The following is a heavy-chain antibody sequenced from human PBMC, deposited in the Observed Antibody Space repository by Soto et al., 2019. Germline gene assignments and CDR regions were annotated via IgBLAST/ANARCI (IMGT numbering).Heavy chain of an antibody. D-gene: IGHD4-17*01. J-gene: IGHJ6*03. CDR3: ARTPHPLPSGDYVGNYIDV. CDR1: GFTFRGCA. Sequence: EVQLLESGGGLVLPGGSLRLSCEASGFTFRGCAMSWVRQAPGKGPEWVSGISGSGTNTYYTDSVKGRFTVSRDDSKNILFLQTNSLRAEDTAVYYCARTPHPLPSGDYVGNYIDVWCKGTTVTVSS. V-gene: IGHV3-23*01. CDR2: ISGSGTNT.